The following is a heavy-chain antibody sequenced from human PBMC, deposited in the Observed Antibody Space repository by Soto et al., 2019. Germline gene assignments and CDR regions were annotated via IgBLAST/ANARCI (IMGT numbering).Heavy chain of an antibody. CDR1: GVSISSSSYY. Sequence: SETLSLTCTVSGVSISSSSYYWGWMRQPPGKGLEWIGSIYYSGSTYYNPSLESRVTISVDTSKKQFSLKLSSVTAADTAMYYCARVSYGDYALYYFDFWGQGTLVTVSS. D-gene: IGHD4-17*01. CDR2: IYYSGST. CDR3: ARVSYGDYALYYFDF. V-gene: IGHV4-39*07. J-gene: IGHJ4*02.